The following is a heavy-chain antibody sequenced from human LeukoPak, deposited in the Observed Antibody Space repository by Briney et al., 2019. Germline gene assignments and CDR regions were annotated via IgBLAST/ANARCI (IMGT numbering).Heavy chain of an antibody. J-gene: IGHJ4*02. V-gene: IGHV1-18*01. CDR1: GYTFTSHS. Sequence: ASVKVSCKTSGYTFTSHSISWVRQAPGQGLEWMGWISAYNGNTNYAQKLQGRVTMTTDTSTSTAYMELRSLRSDDTAVYYCARCRDFWSGYYEGDYWGQGTLVTVSS. CDR3: ARCRDFWSGYYEGDY. CDR2: ISAYNGNT. D-gene: IGHD3-3*01.